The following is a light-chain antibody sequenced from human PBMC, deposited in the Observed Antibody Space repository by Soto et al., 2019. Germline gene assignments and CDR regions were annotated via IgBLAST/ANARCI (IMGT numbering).Light chain of an antibody. CDR1: QSVSSGY. Sequence: EIVLTQSPGTLSLSPGERGTLSCRASQSVSSGYLAWYQQKPGQAPRLLIYDASSRATGIPDRFSGSGSGTDFTLTISSLEPEDFAVYYCQQRSNWITFGQGTRLEI. V-gene: IGKV3D-20*02. CDR2: DAS. CDR3: QQRSNWIT. J-gene: IGKJ5*01.